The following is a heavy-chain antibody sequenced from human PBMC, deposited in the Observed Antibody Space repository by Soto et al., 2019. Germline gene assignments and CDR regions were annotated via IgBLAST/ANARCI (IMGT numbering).Heavy chain of an antibody. CDR1: GGTFSSYA. CDR2: IIPIFGTA. J-gene: IGHJ4*02. D-gene: IGHD3-22*01. Sequence: QVQLVQSGAEVKKPGSSVNVSCKASGGTFSSYAISWVRQAPGQGLEWMGGIIPIFGTANYAQKFQGRVTITADESTSTAYMELSSLRSEDTAVYYCARAYYYDSSGYYGGLDYWGQGTLVTVSS. CDR3: ARAYYYDSSGYYGGLDY. V-gene: IGHV1-69*01.